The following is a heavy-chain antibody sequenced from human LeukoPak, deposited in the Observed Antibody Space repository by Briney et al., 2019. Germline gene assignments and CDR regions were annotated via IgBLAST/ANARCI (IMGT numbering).Heavy chain of an antibody. CDR1: GYTFSNYW. Sequence: GESLKISCKGSGYTFSNYWIAWVRQMPGKGLEWMGIIYPGDSDTRYSPSFQGQVTISADKSISTAYLQWSSLKASDTAMYYCVRVTSSGGMDVWGQGTTVTVSS. J-gene: IGHJ6*02. CDR3: VRVTSSGGMDV. V-gene: IGHV5-51*01. D-gene: IGHD1-14*01. CDR2: IYPGDSDT.